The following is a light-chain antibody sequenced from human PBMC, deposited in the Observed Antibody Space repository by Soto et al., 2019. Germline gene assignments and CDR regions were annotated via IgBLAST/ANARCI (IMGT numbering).Light chain of an antibody. CDR2: ATS. J-gene: IGKJ5*01. CDR1: QSISNY. Sequence: DIQMTQSPSSLCASVGDRVTISCRASQSISNYLAWYQQKPGKVPKVLIYATSTLQSGVPSRFSGSGSGTDFTLTISSPQPEDVATYYCQKYDSAPHTFGQGTRLEIK. CDR3: QKYDSAPHT. V-gene: IGKV1-27*01.